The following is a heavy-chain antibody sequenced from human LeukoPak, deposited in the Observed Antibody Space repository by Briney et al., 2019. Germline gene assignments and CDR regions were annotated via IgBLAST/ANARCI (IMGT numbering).Heavy chain of an antibody. D-gene: IGHD2-21*02. J-gene: IGHJ4*02. CDR2: IYYSGST. V-gene: IGHV4-59*12. Sequence: SGTLSLTCTVSGGSISSYYWSWIRQPPGKGLEWIAYIYYSGSTNYNPSLKSRVTISVDTSKNQFSLRLSSVTAADTAVYYCARGHSSVVTAIPYYFDYWGQGTLVTVSS. CDR3: ARGHSSVVTAIPYYFDY. CDR1: GGSISSYY.